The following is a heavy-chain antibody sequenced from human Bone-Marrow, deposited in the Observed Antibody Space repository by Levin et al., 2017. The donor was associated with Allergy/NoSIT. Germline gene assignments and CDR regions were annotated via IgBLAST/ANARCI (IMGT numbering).Heavy chain of an antibody. D-gene: IGHD4-17*01. V-gene: IGHV3-7*01. CDR1: GFRFNFYW. Sequence: PGGSLRLSCAASGFRFNFYWMTWVRQAPGKGPEWVANIKQDGSEKYYVDSVKGRFTISRDNDKSLLYLDMSGLRAEDTAVYYCARGLVEEEYGEYIFYEYYFDYWGQGTLVTVSP. CDR3: ARGLVEEEYGEYIFYEYYFDY. J-gene: IGHJ4*02. CDR2: IKQDGSEK.